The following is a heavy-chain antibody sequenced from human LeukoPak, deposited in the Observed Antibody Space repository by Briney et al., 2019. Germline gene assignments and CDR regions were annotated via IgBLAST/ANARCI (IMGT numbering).Heavy chain of an antibody. J-gene: IGHJ3*02. CDR3: ARNDAFDI. V-gene: IGHV4-31*03. Sequence: SETLSLTCTVSGGSISSSSYYWGWIRQLPGQGLEWIGYIYSSGSTYYNPSLKSRVTMSVDTSKNQFSLTLSSVTAADTAIYYCARNDAFDIWGQGTMVTVSS. CDR1: GGSISSSSYY. CDR2: IYSSGST.